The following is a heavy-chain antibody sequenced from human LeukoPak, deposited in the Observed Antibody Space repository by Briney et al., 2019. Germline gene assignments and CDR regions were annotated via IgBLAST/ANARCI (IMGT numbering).Heavy chain of an antibody. V-gene: IGHV2-70*11. D-gene: IGHD3-22*01. CDR1: GFSLSTSGVC. Sequence: SGPALVKPTQTLTLTCTCSGFSLSTSGVCLSWIRQPPAKALEWLARLDWDDDKYYSTSLKTRLTISKDTSKNQVVLTMTNMDPVDTATYYCARTSYYYDSSGHYFDYWGQGTLVTVSS. J-gene: IGHJ4*02. CDR3: ARTSYYYDSSGHYFDY. CDR2: LDWDDDK.